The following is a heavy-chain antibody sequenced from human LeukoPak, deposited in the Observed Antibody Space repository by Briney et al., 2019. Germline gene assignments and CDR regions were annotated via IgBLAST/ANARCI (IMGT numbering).Heavy chain of an antibody. Sequence: PGGSLRLSCAASEFTFSSYAMHWVRQAPGKGLEWVAVISYDGSNKYYADSVKGRFTISRDNSKNTLYPQMNSLRAEDTAVYYCARDALSSGSYGSYYFDYWGQGTLVTVSS. CDR2: ISYDGSNK. CDR1: EFTFSSYA. D-gene: IGHD1-26*01. CDR3: ARDALSSGSYGSYYFDY. V-gene: IGHV3-30-3*01. J-gene: IGHJ4*02.